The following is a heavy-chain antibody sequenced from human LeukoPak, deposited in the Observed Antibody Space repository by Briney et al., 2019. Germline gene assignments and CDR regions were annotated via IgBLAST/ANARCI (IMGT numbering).Heavy chain of an antibody. Sequence: GGSLRLSCAASGFTFSSYAMHWVRQAPGKGLEYVSAISSNGGSTYYANSVKGIFTISRDNSKNTLYLQMGSLRAEDMAVYYCARDGAARPWYYYYYMDVWGKGTTVTVSS. CDR2: ISSNGGST. D-gene: IGHD6-6*01. J-gene: IGHJ6*03. V-gene: IGHV3-64*01. CDR1: GFTFSSYA. CDR3: ARDGAARPWYYYYYMDV.